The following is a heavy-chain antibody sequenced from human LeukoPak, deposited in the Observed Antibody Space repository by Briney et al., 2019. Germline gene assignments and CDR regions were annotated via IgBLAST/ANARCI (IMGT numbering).Heavy chain of an antibody. CDR2: ISAYNGNT. CDR1: DYTFTSYG. D-gene: IGHD3-3*01. CDR3: ARDDYDFWSGSNPHNWFDP. J-gene: IGHJ5*02. Sequence: GASVKVSCKASDYTFTSYGISWVRQAPGQGLEWMGWISAYNGNTNYAQKLQGRVTMTTDTSTSTAYMELRSLRSDDTAVYYCARDDYDFWSGSNPHNWFDPWGQGTLVTVSS. V-gene: IGHV1-18*01.